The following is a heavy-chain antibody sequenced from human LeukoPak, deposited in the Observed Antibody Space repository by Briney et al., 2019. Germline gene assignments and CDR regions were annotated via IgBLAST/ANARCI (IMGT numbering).Heavy chain of an antibody. D-gene: IGHD3-10*01. CDR3: ARLGEKSYYYGMDV. Sequence: SETLSLTCTVSGGSISSYYWSWIRQPPGKGLEWIGYIHYSGSTNYNPSLKSRVTISVDTSKNQFSLKLSSVTAADTAVYYCARLGEKSYYYGMDVWGQGTTVTVSS. V-gene: IGHV4-59*08. J-gene: IGHJ6*02. CDR2: IHYSGST. CDR1: GGSISSYY.